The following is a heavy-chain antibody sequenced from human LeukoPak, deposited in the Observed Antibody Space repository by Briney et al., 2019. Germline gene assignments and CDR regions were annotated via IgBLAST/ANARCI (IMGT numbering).Heavy chain of an antibody. J-gene: IGHJ4*02. CDR1: GGSISSGGYY. CDR3: ARHRYDYVWGSYRYDY. CDR2: IYYSGST. Sequence: PSETLSLTCTVSGGSISSGGYYWSWIRQHPGKGLEWIGYIYYSGSTYYNPSLKSRVTISVDTSKNQFSLKLSSVTAADTAVYYCARHRYDYVWGSYRYDYWGQGTLVTVSS. V-gene: IGHV4-39*01. D-gene: IGHD3-16*02.